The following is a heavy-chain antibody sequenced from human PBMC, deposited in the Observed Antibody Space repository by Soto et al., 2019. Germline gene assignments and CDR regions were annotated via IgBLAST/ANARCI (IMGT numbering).Heavy chain of an antibody. D-gene: IGHD6-13*01. CDR2: IIPIFGTA. J-gene: IGHJ5*02. CDR1: GCTFSSYA. Sequence: SVKVSCKASGCTFSSYAMSWVRQAPGQGLEWMGGIIPIFGTANYAQKFQGRVTITADESTSTAYMELSSLRSEDTAVYYCARVTEEQQSWLDPWGQGTLVTVSS. V-gene: IGHV1-69*13. CDR3: ARVTEEQQSWLDP.